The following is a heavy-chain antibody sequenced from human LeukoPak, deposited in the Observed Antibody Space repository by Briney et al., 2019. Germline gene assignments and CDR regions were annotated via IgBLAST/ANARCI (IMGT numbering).Heavy chain of an antibody. J-gene: IGHJ6*04. CDR1: GYSFTSYW. V-gene: IGHV5-10-1*01. CDR2: TDPRDSYT. D-gene: IGHD6-19*01. Sequence: GESLKISCKGSGYSFTSYWISWVRQMPGKGLEWMGRTDPRDSYTNYSPSFQGHVTISADKSISTAYPQWSSLKASDTAMYYCARRGIAVAGYYYGMDVWGKGTTVSVSS. CDR3: ARRGIAVAGYYYGMDV.